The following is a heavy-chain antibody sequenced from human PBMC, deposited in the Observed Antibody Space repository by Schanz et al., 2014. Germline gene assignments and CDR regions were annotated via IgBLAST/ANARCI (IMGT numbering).Heavy chain of an antibody. Sequence: QVHLVQSGAEVKRPGASVKVSCKASEYSFTSYSMHWVRQAPGQRLEWMGWINTGSGYTKYSQNFQGRVTITRDTSASTAYMELSSLRSEDTAVYSCARGIGGSGANNYFDYWGQGTLVTVSS. CDR3: ARGIGGSGANNYFDY. CDR1: EYSFTSYS. D-gene: IGHD2-15*01. V-gene: IGHV1-3*04. J-gene: IGHJ4*02. CDR2: INTGSGYT.